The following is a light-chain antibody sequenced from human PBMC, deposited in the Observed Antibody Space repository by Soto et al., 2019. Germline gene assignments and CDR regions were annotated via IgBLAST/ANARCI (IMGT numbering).Light chain of an antibody. CDR3: ATWDERLNGWV. V-gene: IGLV1-44*01. J-gene: IGLJ3*02. CDR1: SSNIGSNA. CDR2: SNR. Sequence: QSLLTQPPSASGTPGQTVTMSCSGTSSNIGSNAVNWFQHLPGTAPKLLIYSNRQRPSGVPDRFSASRSGTSASLAISGLQSDDEADYYCATWDERLNGWVFGGGTKLTVL.